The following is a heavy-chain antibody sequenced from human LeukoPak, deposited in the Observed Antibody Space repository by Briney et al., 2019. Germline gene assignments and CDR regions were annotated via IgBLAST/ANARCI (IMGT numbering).Heavy chain of an antibody. D-gene: IGHD6-6*01. J-gene: IGHJ5*02. CDR1: GFTFSSFA. Sequence: GGSLRLSCAASGFTFSSFAMHWVRQAPGKGLEWVAVISYNGSNKYYADSVKGRFTISRANSQNTLYLHMNSLRAEDTAVYYCERGATWAIAARGSDNWFDPWGQGTLVTVSS. CDR3: ERGATWAIAARGSDNWFDP. V-gene: IGHV3-30*01. CDR2: ISYNGSNK.